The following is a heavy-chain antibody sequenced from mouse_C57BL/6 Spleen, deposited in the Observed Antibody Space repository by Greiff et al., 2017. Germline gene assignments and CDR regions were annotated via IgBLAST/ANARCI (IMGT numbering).Heavy chain of an antibody. D-gene: IGHD1-1*01. CDR1: GFTFSDYG. Sequence: VQLKESGGGLVKPGGSLKLSCAASGFTFSDYGMHWVRQAPEKGLEWVAYISSGSSTIYYADTVKGRFTISRDNAKNTLFLQMTSLRSEDTAMYYCASYYGSSYWRMDYWGQGTSVTVSS. V-gene: IGHV5-17*01. CDR3: ASYYGSSYWRMDY. J-gene: IGHJ4*01. CDR2: ISSGSSTI.